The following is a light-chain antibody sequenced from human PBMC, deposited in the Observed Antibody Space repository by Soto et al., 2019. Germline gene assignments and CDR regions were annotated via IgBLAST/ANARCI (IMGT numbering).Light chain of an antibody. CDR1: QSVFTY. CDR3: QHYGNYFT. J-gene: IGKJ4*01. V-gene: IGKV3-11*01. Sequence: EIVLTQSPATLSLSPGERATLFCRASQSVFTYLAWYQQRPGQAPRLLIYDVSDRATGIPARFTGSGSGTDFTLTISSLEPEDFAVYYCQHYGNYFTFGGGTKVDIK. CDR2: DVS.